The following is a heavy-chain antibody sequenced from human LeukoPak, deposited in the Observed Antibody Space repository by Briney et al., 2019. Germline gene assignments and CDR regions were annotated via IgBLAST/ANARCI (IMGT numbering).Heavy chain of an antibody. CDR1: GFTSGTSW. CDR2: INQDGSAQ. CDR3: ARRAR. J-gene: IGHJ4*02. Sequence: GGSLRLSCAASGFTSGTSWISWVRQAPGEGLEWVANINQDGSAQYYVDSVKGRFTISRDNAQSSLYLQMNSLRAEDTAVYYCARRARWGQGTLVTVSS. V-gene: IGHV3-7*01.